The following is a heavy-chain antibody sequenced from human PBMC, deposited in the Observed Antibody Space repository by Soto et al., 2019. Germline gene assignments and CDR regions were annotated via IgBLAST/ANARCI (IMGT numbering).Heavy chain of an antibody. CDR1: GFTFSDYA. CDR2: ITGDSTVI. D-gene: IGHD1-26*01. CDR3: ARDRVGGAFDI. V-gene: IGHV3-48*02. J-gene: IGHJ3*02. Sequence: GSLRLSCAASGFTFSDYAMNWVRQAPGKGLEWLSFITGDSTVIYYADFVKGRITISRDNARNSLYLQMNSLREEDTAVYYCARDRVGGAFDIWGLGTVVTVSS.